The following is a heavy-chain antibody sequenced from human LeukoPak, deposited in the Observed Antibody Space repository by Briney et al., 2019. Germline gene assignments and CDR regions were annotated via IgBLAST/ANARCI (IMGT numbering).Heavy chain of an antibody. J-gene: IGHJ4*02. V-gene: IGHV4-4*07. CDR3: ARAHSKYYYDSSGYFDY. CDR1: GGSISSYY. CDR2: IYTSGST. D-gene: IGHD3-22*01. Sequence: SETLSLTCTVSGGSISSYYWSWIRQPAGKGLEWIGRIYTSGSTNYNPSLKSRVTMSVDTSKNQFSLKLSSVTAADTAVYYCARAHSKYYYDSSGYFDYWGQGTLVTVSS.